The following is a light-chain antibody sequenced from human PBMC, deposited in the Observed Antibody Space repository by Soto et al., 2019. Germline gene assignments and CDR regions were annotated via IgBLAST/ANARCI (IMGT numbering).Light chain of an antibody. J-gene: IGKJ1*01. CDR3: QQYGSSPWT. CDR1: ESINRN. V-gene: IGKV3-15*01. CDR2: GAS. Sequence: EIVMTQSPATLSVSPGERVTLSCRASESINRNLVWYQKRPGQAPRLVIYGASTRATGIPARFSGSGSGTDFTLTISRLEPEDFAVYYCQQYGSSPWTFGQGTKVDI.